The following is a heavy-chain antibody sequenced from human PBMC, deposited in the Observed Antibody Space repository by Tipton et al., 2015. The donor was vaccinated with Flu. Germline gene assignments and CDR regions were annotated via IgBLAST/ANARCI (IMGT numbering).Heavy chain of an antibody. V-gene: IGHV3-7*01. J-gene: IGHJ4*02. CDR3: ARGDYDY. CDR2: TKQDGSGK. Sequence: LRLSCATSGFTFSNYWMTWVRQAPGKGLEWVASTKQDGSGKYYVDSVKGRFTMSRDNTQNSLYLQMDSLRAEDTAVYYCARGDYDYWGQGTLVTVSS. D-gene: IGHD3-16*01. CDR1: GFTFSNYW.